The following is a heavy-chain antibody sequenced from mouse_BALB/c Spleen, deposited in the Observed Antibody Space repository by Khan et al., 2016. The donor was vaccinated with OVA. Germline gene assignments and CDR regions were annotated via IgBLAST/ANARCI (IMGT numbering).Heavy chain of an antibody. Sequence: EVELVESGGGLVKPGGSLKLSCAASGFTFSSFTMSWVRQTPEKRLEWVASISSGGDNTYYPDSVKGRFTISRDNAKNNLYLQMSSLRSEDTAWDDCARSNYGPFAYWGQGTLVTVSA. J-gene: IGHJ3*01. V-gene: IGHV5-9*03. CDR3: ARSNYGPFAY. D-gene: IGHD1-1*02. CDR2: ISSGGDNT. CDR1: GFTFSSFT.